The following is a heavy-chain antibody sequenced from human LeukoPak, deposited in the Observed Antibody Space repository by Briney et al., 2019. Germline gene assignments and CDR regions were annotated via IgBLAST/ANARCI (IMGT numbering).Heavy chain of an antibody. V-gene: IGHV4-61*01. CDR3: TTEAHSWQTRYYSYYTDV. J-gene: IGHJ6*03. D-gene: IGHD1-1*01. Sequence: SETLSLTCTVSGGSISSSSYYWSWIRQPPGNGLEWIGFIYDSGSTNYNPSLKSRVTISVDTSKNQFSLKLRSVTAADTAVYARTTEAHSWQTRYYSYYTDVWGKGTTVTVSS. CDR1: GGSISSSSYY. CDR2: IYDSGST.